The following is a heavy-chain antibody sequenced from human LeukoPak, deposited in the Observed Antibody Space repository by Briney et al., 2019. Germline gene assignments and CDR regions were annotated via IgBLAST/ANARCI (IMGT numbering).Heavy chain of an antibody. CDR3: ARGIRWASDY. CDR1: GLTFRSYS. Sequence: QPGGSLRLSCAASGLTFRSYSMVWVRQAPGKGLEYVSGITSNGGTTYYGNSVKGRFTISRDNSKDTLYLQMGSLRTEDMAVYYCARGIRWASDYWGQGTPVTVAS. J-gene: IGHJ4*02. CDR2: ITSNGGTT. V-gene: IGHV3-64*01. D-gene: IGHD4-23*01.